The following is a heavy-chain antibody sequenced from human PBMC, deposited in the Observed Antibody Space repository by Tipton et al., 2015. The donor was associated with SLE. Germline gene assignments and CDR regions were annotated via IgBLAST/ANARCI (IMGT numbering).Heavy chain of an antibody. CDR3: ARIHPNNYGDYGPFDY. CDR2: IYYSGNT. D-gene: IGHD4-17*01. Sequence: TLSLTCTVSSYSISSGYYWGWIRQPPGKGLEWIGSIYHSGSIYYSGNTYYNPPLESRVTISADTFKNQFSLKVTSVTAADTAVYFCARIHPNNYGDYGPFDYWGQGILVTVSS. J-gene: IGHJ4*02. CDR1: SYSISSGYY. V-gene: IGHV4-38-2*02.